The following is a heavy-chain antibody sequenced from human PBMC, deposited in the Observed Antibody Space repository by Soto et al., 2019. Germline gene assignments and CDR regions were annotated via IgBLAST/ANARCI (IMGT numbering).Heavy chain of an antibody. J-gene: IGHJ4*02. D-gene: IGHD1-26*01. CDR3: ARDLTKGGGSAGFDY. Sequence: ASVKVSCKASGYTFTVYYMHWVRQAPGQGLEWMGWINPKSGGTMYPQKFQGRVTMTWDTSISTAYMALTRLRSDDTAVYYCARDLTKGGGSAGFDYWGQGTLVTVSS. CDR2: INPKSGGT. V-gene: IGHV1-2*02. CDR1: GYTFTVYY.